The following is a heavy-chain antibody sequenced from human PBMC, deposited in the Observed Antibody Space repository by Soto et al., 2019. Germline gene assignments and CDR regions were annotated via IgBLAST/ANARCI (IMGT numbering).Heavy chain of an antibody. J-gene: IGHJ4*02. CDR3: AKVGIGMFSHKHHFDH. CDR1: GFTFSSFG. V-gene: IGHV3-23*01. CDR2: ISGSGDSS. Sequence: GSLRLSCTASGFTFSSFGMAWVRQAPGKGLEWVSAISGSGDSSHYADSVKDRFTISRDNPTNTLYLQMNNLRAEDTAVYYCAKVGIGMFSHKHHFDHWGQGTQVTVSS. D-gene: IGHD2-2*03.